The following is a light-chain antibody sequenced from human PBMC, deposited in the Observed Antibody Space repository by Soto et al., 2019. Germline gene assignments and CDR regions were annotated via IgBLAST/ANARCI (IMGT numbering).Light chain of an antibody. CDR1: QSVSGSS. CDR2: GSS. Sequence: EIALTPSSGTLSLSPRQRAPLSCMASQSVSGSSLAWYQQRSGQTPRLLIYGSSSRASDIPDRFSGSGSGTDFTLTITRLEPEDFAVYYCQQDARSPWTFGQGTKVDIK. J-gene: IGKJ1*01. V-gene: IGKV3-20*01. CDR3: QQDARSPWT.